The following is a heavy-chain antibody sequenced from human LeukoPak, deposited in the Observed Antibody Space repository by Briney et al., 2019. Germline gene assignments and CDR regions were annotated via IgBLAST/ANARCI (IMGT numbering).Heavy chain of an antibody. CDR1: GYTFTSYY. J-gene: IGHJ6*03. CDR2: INPSGGST. V-gene: IGHV1-46*01. D-gene: IGHD2-2*01. CDR3: ARGGCSSTSCLDYYYYYMDV. Sequence: ASVKVSCKASGYTFTSYYMHWVRQAPGQGLEWMGIINPSGGSTSYAQKFQGRVTMTRDMSTSTVYMELSSLRSEDTAVYYCARGGCSSTSCLDYYYYYMDVWGKGTTVTVSS.